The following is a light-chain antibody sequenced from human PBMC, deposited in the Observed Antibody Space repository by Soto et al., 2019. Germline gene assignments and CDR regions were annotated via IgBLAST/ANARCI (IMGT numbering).Light chain of an antibody. CDR2: GNN. CDR3: QSYDSSLSGWV. Sequence: QLVLTQPPSVSAAPGQRVTISCTGSSSNIGAGYDAHWHQQLPGTAPKLLIYGNNNRPSGVPDRFSGSKSGTSASLAITGLQAEDEADYYCQSYDSSLSGWVFGGGTQLTVL. CDR1: SSNIGAGYD. J-gene: IGLJ3*02. V-gene: IGLV1-40*01.